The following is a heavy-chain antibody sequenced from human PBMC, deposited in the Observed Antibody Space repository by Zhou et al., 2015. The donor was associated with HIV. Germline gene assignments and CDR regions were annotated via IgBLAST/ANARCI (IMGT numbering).Heavy chain of an antibody. CDR2: INPSGGST. CDR1: GYTFTSYY. CDR3: ARDLSIIRHCGGDCPKARPKYFDY. D-gene: IGHD2-21*02. V-gene: IGHV1-46*01. J-gene: IGHJ4*02. Sequence: QVQLVQSGAEVKKPGASVKVSCKASGYTFTSYYMHWVRQAPGQGLEWMGIINPSGGSTSYAQKFQGRVTMTRDTSTSTVYMELSSLRSEDTAVYYCARDLSIIRHCGGDCPKARPKYFDYWAREPWSPSPQ.